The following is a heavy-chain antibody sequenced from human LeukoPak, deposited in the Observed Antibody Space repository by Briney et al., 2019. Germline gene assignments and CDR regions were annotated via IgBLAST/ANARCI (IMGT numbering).Heavy chain of an antibody. CDR3: ARESPQSVYYDILTGYYDY. D-gene: IGHD3-9*01. Sequence: GGSLRLSCAASGFTFSSYAMHWVRQAPGKGLEYVSAISSNGGSTYYANSVKGRFTISRDNSKNTLYLQMGSLRAEDMAVYYCARESPQSVYYDILTGYYDYWGQGTLVTVSS. CDR1: GFTFSSYA. V-gene: IGHV3-64*01. J-gene: IGHJ4*02. CDR2: ISSNGGST.